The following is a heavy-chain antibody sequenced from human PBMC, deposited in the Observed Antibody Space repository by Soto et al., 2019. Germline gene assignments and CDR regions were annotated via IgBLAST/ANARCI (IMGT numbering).Heavy chain of an antibody. CDR2: ISYDGSNK. V-gene: IGHV3-30-3*01. CDR1: GFTFSRYA. Sequence: GGSLRLSCAASGFTFSRYAMHWVRQAPGKGLEWVAVISYDGSNKYYADSVKGRFTISRDISKNTLYLQMNSLRAEDTAVYYCARDPRRWDKYYYYYYGMDVWGQGTTVTVSS. CDR3: ARDPRRWDKYYYYYYGMDV. D-gene: IGHD1-26*01. J-gene: IGHJ6*02.